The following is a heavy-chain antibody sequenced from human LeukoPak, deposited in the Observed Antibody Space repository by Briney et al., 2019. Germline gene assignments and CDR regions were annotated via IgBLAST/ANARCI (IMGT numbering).Heavy chain of an antibody. J-gene: IGHJ4*02. Sequence: PGRSLRLSCAASGFTFSSYGMHWVRQAPGKGLEWVAVIWYDGSNKYYADSVKGRFTISRDNSKNTLYLQMNSLRAEDTAVYYCAREFWENDYGDYGSLYWGQRTLVPVSS. D-gene: IGHD4-17*01. CDR2: IWYDGSNK. CDR1: GFTFSSYG. CDR3: AREFWENDYGDYGSLY. V-gene: IGHV3-33*01.